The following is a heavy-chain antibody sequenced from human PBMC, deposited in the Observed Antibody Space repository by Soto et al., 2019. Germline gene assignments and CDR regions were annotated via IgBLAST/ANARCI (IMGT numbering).Heavy chain of an antibody. V-gene: IGHV4-30-4*01. CDR1: VGSISSGDYY. CDR3: ASLKLGYSTFDP. CDR2: IYYSGST. D-gene: IGHD5-18*01. J-gene: IGHJ5*02. Sequence: QVQLQESGPGLVKPSQTLFLTCTVSVGSISSGDYYCSWIRQPPGKGLEWIGYIYYSGSTYSNPSLKSRVTISVDTSKNQFSLKLSSVTAADSAVYYCASLKLGYSTFDPWGQGTLVTVSS.